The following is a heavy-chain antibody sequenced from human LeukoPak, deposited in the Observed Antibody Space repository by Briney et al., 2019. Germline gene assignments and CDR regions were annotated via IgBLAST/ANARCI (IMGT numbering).Heavy chain of an antibody. J-gene: IGHJ4*02. CDR2: IYWDDDK. CDR3: AHRMGIAASGTYDY. CDR1: GFSLSTSGVG. D-gene: IGHD6-13*01. V-gene: IGHV2-5*02. Sequence: ESGPTLVNPTQTLTLTCTFSGFSLSTSGVGVGWIRQPPGKALEWLSLIYWDDDKRYSPSLKSRLTITKDTSKNQVVLTMTNMDPVDTATYYCAHRMGIAASGTYDYWGQGTLVTVSS.